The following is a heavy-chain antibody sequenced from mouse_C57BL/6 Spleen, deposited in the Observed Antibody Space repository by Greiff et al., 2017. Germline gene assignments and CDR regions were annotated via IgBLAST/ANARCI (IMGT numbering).Heavy chain of an antibody. CDR1: GYTFTDYE. V-gene: IGHV1-15*01. D-gene: IGHD1-1*01. CDR2: IDPETGGT. CDR3: TRSGTTVVAFDY. Sequence: VQLQQSGAELVRPGASVTLSCKASGYTFTDYEMHWVKQTPVHGLEWIGAIDPETGGTAYNQKFKGKAILTADKSSSTAYMELRSLTSEDSAVYYCTRSGTTVVAFDYWGQGTTLTVSS. J-gene: IGHJ2*01.